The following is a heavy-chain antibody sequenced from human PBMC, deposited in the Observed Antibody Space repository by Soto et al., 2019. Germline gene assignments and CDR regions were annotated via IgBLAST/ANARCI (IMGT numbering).Heavy chain of an antibody. CDR2: IDWDNDK. CDR1: GFSLSTSGMC. V-gene: IGHV2-70*11. D-gene: IGHD4-4*01. CDR3: ARIRGGTVTGNYGYYGMDV. Sequence: SGPTLVNPTQTLTLPCTFSGFSLSTSGMCVSWIRQPPGKALEWLARIDWDNDKYYSTSLKTRLTISKDTSKNQVVLTMTNMDPVDTATYYCARIRGGTVTGNYGYYGMDVWGQGTTVTVSS. J-gene: IGHJ6*02.